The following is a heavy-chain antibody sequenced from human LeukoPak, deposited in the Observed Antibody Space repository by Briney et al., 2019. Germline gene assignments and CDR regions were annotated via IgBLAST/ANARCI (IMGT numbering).Heavy chain of an antibody. CDR3: ARVYYSRSYDYWYFDL. CDR2: IYYSGST. Sequence: SETLSLTCSVSGGSISSYYWSWIRQPPGKGLEWIGYIYYSGSTNYNPSLKSRVIISVDTSKNQFSLKLSSVTAADTAFYYCARVYYSRSYDYWYFDLWGRGTLVTVSS. D-gene: IGHD6-13*01. J-gene: IGHJ2*01. CDR1: GGSISSYY. V-gene: IGHV4-59*01.